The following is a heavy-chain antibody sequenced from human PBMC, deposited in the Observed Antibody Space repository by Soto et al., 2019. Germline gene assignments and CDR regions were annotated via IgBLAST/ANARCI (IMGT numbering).Heavy chain of an antibody. D-gene: IGHD2-15*01. J-gene: IGHJ5*02. Sequence: VSVTVSSKASGFTFTNYGISWVRQAPGQGLEWMGWINANNGNRNYAQNFQGRVTMTTDTSTSTAYMELRSRTSDDTAVYYCARAGFCSVGRSLAPGLRRMNWFDPWGQGTLVTVPS. CDR3: ARAGFCSVGRSLAPGLRRMNWFDP. CDR1: GFTFTNYG. CDR2: INANNGNR. V-gene: IGHV1-18*01.